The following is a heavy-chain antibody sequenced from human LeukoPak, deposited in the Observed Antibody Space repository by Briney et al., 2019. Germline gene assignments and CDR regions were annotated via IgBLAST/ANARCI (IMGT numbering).Heavy chain of an antibody. V-gene: IGHV4-59*02. Sequence: PSETLSLTCTVSGDSVSSYYWGWIRQPPGKGMEWIAYIYYSGSTNYNPSLKSRVTISVDTSKNQFSLKLSSVTAADTAVYYCARDTGGFDYWGQGTLLTVSS. CDR3: ARDTGGFDY. J-gene: IGHJ4*02. D-gene: IGHD7-27*01. CDR1: GDSVSSYY. CDR2: IYYSGST.